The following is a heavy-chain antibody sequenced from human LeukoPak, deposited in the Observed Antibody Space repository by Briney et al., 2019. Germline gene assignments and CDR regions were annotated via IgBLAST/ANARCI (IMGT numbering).Heavy chain of an antibody. J-gene: IGHJ4*02. CDR2: INPNSGGT. CDR3: ARKGNYYDSSGYSPFDY. V-gene: IGHV1-2*04. D-gene: IGHD3-22*01. CDR1: GYTFTGYY. Sequence: ASVKVSCKASGYTFTGYYMHWVRQAPGQGLEWMGWINPNSGGTNYAQEFQGWVTMTRDTSISTAYMELSRLRSDDTAVYYCARKGNYYDSSGYSPFDYWGQGTLVTVSS.